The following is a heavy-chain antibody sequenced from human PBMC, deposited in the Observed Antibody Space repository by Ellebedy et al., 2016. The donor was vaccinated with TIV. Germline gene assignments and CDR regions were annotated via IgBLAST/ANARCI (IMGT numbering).Heavy chain of an antibody. J-gene: IGHJ4*02. Sequence: GESLKISCAASGFSFSSYIMNWVRQAPGKAPAWVSSISSDSNDLSYADSGKGRFTISRDNAKNLLYLQMNNLRAEDTAVYFCARHTTMAYLFDFWGQGALVTVSS. V-gene: IGHV3-21*04. CDR1: GFSFSSYI. CDR2: ISSDSNDL. D-gene: IGHD1-1*01. CDR3: ARHTTMAYLFDF.